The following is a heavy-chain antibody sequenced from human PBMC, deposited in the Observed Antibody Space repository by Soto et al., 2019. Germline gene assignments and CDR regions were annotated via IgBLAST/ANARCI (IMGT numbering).Heavy chain of an antibody. CDR3: ARSPRYDYVWGSYRSYAFDI. J-gene: IGHJ3*02. Sequence: PSETLSLTCAVYGGSFSGYYWSWIRQPPRKGLEWIGEINHSGSTNYNPSLKSRVTISVDTSKNQFSLKLSSVTAADTAVYYCARSPRYDYVWGSYRSYAFDIWRQGTMVT. CDR2: INHSGST. CDR1: GGSFSGYY. D-gene: IGHD3-16*02. V-gene: IGHV4-34*01.